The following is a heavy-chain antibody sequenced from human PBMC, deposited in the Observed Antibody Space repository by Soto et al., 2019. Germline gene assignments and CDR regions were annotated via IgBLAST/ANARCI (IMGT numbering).Heavy chain of an antibody. J-gene: IGHJ4*02. Sequence: LGESLKISCTASGYMFTDYWGGWVRQMSGKGLEWMEIIYPGASDARYSPSFQRQVTISADTSINTAFLRWNSLPASDTAMYYCARQADYNILPGYFYYLDYRGQGSLVTVSS. V-gene: IGHV5-51*01. D-gene: IGHD3-9*01. CDR1: GYMFTDYW. CDR3: ARQADYNILPGYFYYLDY. CDR2: IYPGASDA.